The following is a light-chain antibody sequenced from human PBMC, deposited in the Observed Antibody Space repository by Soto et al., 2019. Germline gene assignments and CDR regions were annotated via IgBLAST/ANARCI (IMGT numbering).Light chain of an antibody. CDR3: QSYDSSPSGSV. Sequence: QSVLTQPPSVSGAPGQRVTISCTGSSSNIGAGYDVHWYQQLPGTAPKLLIYGNSNRPSGVPDPFSGSKSGTSTSLAITGLQAEDEADYYCQSYDSSPSGSVFGGGTKLTVL. CDR1: SSNIGAGYD. V-gene: IGLV1-40*01. CDR2: GNS. J-gene: IGLJ3*02.